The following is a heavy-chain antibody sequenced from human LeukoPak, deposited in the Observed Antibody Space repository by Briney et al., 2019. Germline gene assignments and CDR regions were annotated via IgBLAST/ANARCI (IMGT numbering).Heavy chain of an antibody. CDR3: AKNGYYYDSSGYQYYFDY. D-gene: IGHD3-22*01. CDR1: GFTFSSYA. J-gene: IGHJ4*02. Sequence: PGGSLRLSCAASGFTFSSYAMSWVRQAPGKGLEWVSAISGSGGSTYYADSVKGRFTISRDNSKNTLYLQMNSLRAEDTAVYYCAKNGYYYDSSGYQYYFDYWGQGTLVTASS. CDR2: ISGSGGST. V-gene: IGHV3-23*01.